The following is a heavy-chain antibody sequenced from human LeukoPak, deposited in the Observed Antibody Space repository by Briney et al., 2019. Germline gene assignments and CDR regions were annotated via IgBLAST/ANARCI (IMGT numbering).Heavy chain of an antibody. D-gene: IGHD3-10*01. CDR1: GGSISSSSYY. J-gene: IGHJ4*02. CDR2: IYYSGST. V-gene: IGHV4-39*07. CDR3: ARRQRITMVRGVIISSPFDY. Sequence: TSETLSLTCTVSGGSISSSSYYWGWIRQPPGKGLEWIRSIYYSGSTYYNPSLKSRVTISVDTSKNQFSLKLSSVTAADTAVYYCARRQRITMVRGVIISSPFDYWGQGTLVTVSS.